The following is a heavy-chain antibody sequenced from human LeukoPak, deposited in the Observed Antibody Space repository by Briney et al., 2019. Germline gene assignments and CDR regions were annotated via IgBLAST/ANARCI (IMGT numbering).Heavy chain of an antibody. CDR2: IYPGDSKT. J-gene: IGHJ5*02. CDR3: VRSPACSSGTCYPNWFDP. V-gene: IGHV5-51*01. D-gene: IGHD2-15*01. CDR1: GYSFTNNW. Sequence: GESLKISCKGSGYSFTNNWIGWVRQMPGKGLEWMGIIYPGDSKTRYSPSFQGQVTISADKSISSAYLQWSSLKASDTAMYYCVRSPACSSGTCYPNWFDPWGQGTLVTVSS.